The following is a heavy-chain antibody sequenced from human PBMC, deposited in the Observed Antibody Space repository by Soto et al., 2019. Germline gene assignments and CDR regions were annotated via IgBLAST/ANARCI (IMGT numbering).Heavy chain of an antibody. D-gene: IGHD7-27*01. CDR1: GFTFSSYW. J-gene: IGHJ4*02. V-gene: IGHV3-7*01. Sequence: EVQLVESGGDLVQPGGSLRLSCAASGFTFSSYWMAWVRQSPGKGLEWVASMNQHGSDIQYVDSVRGRFTISRDNARNLLYRKMNNLRVEDTAFYYGGTDTFCPAPCNGGNGNWGRGPLAPASP. CDR2: MNQHGSDI. CDR3: GTDTFCPAPCNGGNGN.